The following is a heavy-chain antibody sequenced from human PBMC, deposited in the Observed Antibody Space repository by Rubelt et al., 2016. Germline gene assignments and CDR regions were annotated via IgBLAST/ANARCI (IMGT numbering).Heavy chain of an antibody. CDR3: AKDDSSGPNPFDY. J-gene: IGHJ4*02. Sequence: INAANGNTKYSQRFQGRVTITRDAFASLGYMELTSLRSEDTAVYYCAKDDSSGPNPFDYWGQGTLVTVSS. V-gene: IGHV1-3*01. D-gene: IGHD3-22*01. CDR2: INAANGNT.